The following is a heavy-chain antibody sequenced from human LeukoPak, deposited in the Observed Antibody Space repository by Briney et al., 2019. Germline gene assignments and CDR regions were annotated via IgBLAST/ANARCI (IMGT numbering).Heavy chain of an antibody. V-gene: IGHV4-39*01. D-gene: IGHD2-21*01. CDR1: GDSITSNHYY. J-gene: IGHJ4*02. CDR2: IHYSGST. CDR3: ARPSAIPFNADRPWVY. Sequence: TSETLSLTCSVSGDSITSNHYYWGWIRQPPGKGLEWIGSIHYSGSTYYNPSLKSRVAISADTSKNQFSLKLSSVTAADTAVYYCARPSAIPFNADRPWVYWGQGTLVTVSS.